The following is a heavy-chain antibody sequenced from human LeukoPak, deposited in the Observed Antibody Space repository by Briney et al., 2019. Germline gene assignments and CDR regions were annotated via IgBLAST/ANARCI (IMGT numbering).Heavy chain of an antibody. J-gene: IGHJ4*02. V-gene: IGHV3-23*01. CDR2: ISGSGGST. CDR3: AKVQLTEYQLLYSYLDY. D-gene: IGHD2-2*02. Sequence: PGGSLRLSCAASGFIFSSYAMSWVRQAPGKGLEWVSSISGSGGSTYYADSVEGRFTISRDNSKNTLYLQMNSLRAEDTAVYYCAKVQLTEYQLLYSYLDYWGQGTLVTVSS. CDR1: GFIFSSYA.